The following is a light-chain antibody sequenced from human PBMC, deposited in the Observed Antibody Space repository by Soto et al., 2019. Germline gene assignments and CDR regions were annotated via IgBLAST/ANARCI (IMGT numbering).Light chain of an antibody. V-gene: IGKV3-15*01. CDR1: QSVSNN. J-gene: IGKJ2*01. CDR3: HQYDDGPYT. CDR2: GAS. Sequence: EIVMTQSPATLSVSPGERATLSCRASQSVSNNLAWYQQKPGQAPRLLIFGASTRATGIPARFSGSGSGTEFTLTISSLQSEDFAVYYCHQYDDGPYTFGQGTKVEI.